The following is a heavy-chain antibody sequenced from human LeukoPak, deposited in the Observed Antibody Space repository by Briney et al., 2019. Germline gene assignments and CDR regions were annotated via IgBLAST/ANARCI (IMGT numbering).Heavy chain of an antibody. D-gene: IGHD1-1*01. J-gene: IGHJ4*02. CDR2: LRGDGDT. Sequence: GGSLRLSCAASGFTFSNYAMSWVRQAPARGLEWVSSLRGDGDTFYADSVKGRFTLSRDNSRNTVYLQLNNLRVDDTAVYYCAKASWVSNAGAVLWGQGTPVTVSS. CDR1: GFTFSNYA. V-gene: IGHV3-23*01. CDR3: AKASWVSNAGAVL.